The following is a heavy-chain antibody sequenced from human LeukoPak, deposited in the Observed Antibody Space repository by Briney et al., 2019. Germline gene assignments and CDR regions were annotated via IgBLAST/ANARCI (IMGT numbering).Heavy chain of an antibody. CDR1: GFTFSSYW. D-gene: IGHD3-22*01. V-gene: IGHV3-74*01. Sequence: GGSLRLSCAASGFTFSSYWMHWVRQAPGKGLVRVSRINSDGSSTSYADSVKGRFTISRDNAKNTLYLQMNSLRAEDTAVYYCAMRPYYYDSSGYYYWGQGTLVTVSS. CDR2: INSDGSST. CDR3: AMRPYYYDSSGYYY. J-gene: IGHJ4*02.